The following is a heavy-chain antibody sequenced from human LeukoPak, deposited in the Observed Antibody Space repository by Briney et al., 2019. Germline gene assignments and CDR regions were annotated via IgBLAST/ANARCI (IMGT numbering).Heavy chain of an antibody. CDR3: ARARITIFGVASPFDY. J-gene: IGHJ4*02. CDR1: GFTFSSYE. D-gene: IGHD3-3*01. CDR2: IGSSDSTT. V-gene: IGHV3-48*03. Sequence: GGSLRLSCVASGFTFSSYEMNWVRQAPGKGLEWLSYIGSSDSTTHYADSVKGRFTISRDNAKNSLYLQMNSLRAEVTAVYYCARARITIFGVASPFDYWGQGTLVTVSS.